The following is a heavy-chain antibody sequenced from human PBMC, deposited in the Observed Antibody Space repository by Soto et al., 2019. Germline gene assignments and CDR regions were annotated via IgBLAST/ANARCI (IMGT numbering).Heavy chain of an antibody. Sequence: SETLSLTCTVSGGSFNNYYWSWIRQPPGKGLEWIGYINYSGGTNYNPSLTSRVTMSIATSKSQFSLTLTSVTAADTAVYYFATISIRRGYFFDYWGQGNLVTVSS. D-gene: IGHD2-21*01. J-gene: IGHJ4*02. V-gene: IGHV4-59*01. CDR3: ATISIRRGYFFDY. CDR1: GGSFNNYY. CDR2: INYSGGT.